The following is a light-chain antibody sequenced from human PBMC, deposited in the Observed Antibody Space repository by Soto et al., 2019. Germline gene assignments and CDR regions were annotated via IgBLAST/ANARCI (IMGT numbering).Light chain of an antibody. CDR2: NND. CDR1: NSNIGAGYD. V-gene: IGLV1-40*01. Sequence: QSVLTQPPSVSGAPGQRVTISCTGTNSNIGAGYDVHWYQQLPGTAPKLLMANNDNRPSGVPDRFSGSKSGASASLAITGRQAEDEADYYCQSFDSTMTVFGGGTKLTVL. J-gene: IGLJ2*01. CDR3: QSFDSTMTV.